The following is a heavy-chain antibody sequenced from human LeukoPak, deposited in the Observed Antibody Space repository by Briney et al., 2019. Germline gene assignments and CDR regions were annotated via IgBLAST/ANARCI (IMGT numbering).Heavy chain of an antibody. J-gene: IGHJ4*02. Sequence: ASVKVSCKVSGYTLTELSMHWVRQAPGKGLEWMGGFDPEDGETIYAQKFQGRVTMTRDTSTSTVYMELSSLRSEDTAVYYCAGVVDSYFDYWGQGTLVTVSS. CDR3: AGVVDSYFDY. CDR2: FDPEDGET. V-gene: IGHV1-24*01. CDR1: GYTLTELS. D-gene: IGHD2-15*01.